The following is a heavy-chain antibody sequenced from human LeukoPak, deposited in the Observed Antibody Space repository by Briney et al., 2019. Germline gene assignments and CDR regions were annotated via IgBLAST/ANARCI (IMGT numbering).Heavy chain of an antibody. Sequence: PSETLSLTCAVYGGSFSGYSWSWIRQPPGKGLEWIGEINHSGTTNYKPPLKSRVTISVDTSKNQISLKLGSVTAADTAVYYCAGGTRYSSGWADSWGQGTLVTVSS. CDR1: GGSFSGYS. CDR2: INHSGTT. V-gene: IGHV4-34*01. D-gene: IGHD6-19*01. J-gene: IGHJ5*01. CDR3: AGGTRYSSGWADS.